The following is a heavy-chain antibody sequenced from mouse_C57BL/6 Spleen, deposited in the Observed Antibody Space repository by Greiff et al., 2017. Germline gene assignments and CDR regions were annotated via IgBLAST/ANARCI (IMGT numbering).Heavy chain of an antibody. D-gene: IGHD2-4*01. CDR1: GYTFTSYW. CDR2: IDPSDSYT. CDR3: ARRGDYDGPSHFDY. J-gene: IGHJ2*01. Sequence: QVQLQQPGAELVMPGASVKLSCKASGYTFTSYWMHWVKQRPGQGLEWIGEIDPSDSYTNYNQKFKGKSTLTVDKSSSTAYMQLSSLTSEDSAVYYCARRGDYDGPSHFDYWGQGTTLTVSS. V-gene: IGHV1-69*01.